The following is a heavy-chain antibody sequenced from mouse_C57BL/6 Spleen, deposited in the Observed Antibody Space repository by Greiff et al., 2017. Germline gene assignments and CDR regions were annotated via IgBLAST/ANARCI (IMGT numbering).Heavy chain of an antibody. CDR2: IYPGSGST. CDR3: AIYYYGSSGGYFDY. V-gene: IGHV1-55*01. Sequence: VQLQQPGAELVKPGASVKMSCKASGYTFTSYWITWVKQRPGQGLEWIGDIYPGSGSTNYNEKLKSKATLTVDTSSSTAYMQISSLTSEDSAVYYCAIYYYGSSGGYFDYWGQGTTLTVSS. D-gene: IGHD1-1*01. CDR1: GYTFTSYW. J-gene: IGHJ2*01.